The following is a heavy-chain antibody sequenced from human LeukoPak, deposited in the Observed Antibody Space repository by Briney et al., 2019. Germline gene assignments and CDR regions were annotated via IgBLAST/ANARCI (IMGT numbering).Heavy chain of an antibody. Sequence: PGGSLRLSCGASGFTFSSYAMSWVRQAPGKGLEWVPAISGSGGSTYYADSVKGRFTISRDNSKNTLYLQMNSLRAEDTAVYYCAKPILDVYYDSSGSHFDYWGPGTLVTVSS. CDR3: AKPILDVYYDSSGSHFDY. CDR2: ISGSGGST. D-gene: IGHD3-22*01. J-gene: IGHJ4*02. CDR1: GFTFSSYA. V-gene: IGHV3-23*01.